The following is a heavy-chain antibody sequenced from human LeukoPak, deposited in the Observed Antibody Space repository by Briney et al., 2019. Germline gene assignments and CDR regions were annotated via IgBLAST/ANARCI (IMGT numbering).Heavy chain of an antibody. CDR2: IIPIFGTS. CDR3: ARSNYYGSGTPDYYYGMDV. Sequence: ASVKVSCKATGGTFNSYGVSWVRQAPGQGLEWTGGIIPIFGTSTYAQKFQGRVTITADESTSTAYMELSSLRSEDTAVYYCARSNYYGSGTPDYYYGMDVWGIGTTVTVSS. J-gene: IGHJ6*04. V-gene: IGHV1-69*01. D-gene: IGHD3-10*01. CDR1: GGTFNSYG.